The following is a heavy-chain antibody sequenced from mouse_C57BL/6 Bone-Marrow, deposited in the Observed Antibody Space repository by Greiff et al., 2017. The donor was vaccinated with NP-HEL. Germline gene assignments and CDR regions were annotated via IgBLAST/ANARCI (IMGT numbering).Heavy chain of an antibody. J-gene: IGHJ1*03. CDR2: INPSNGGT. D-gene: IGHD1-1*01. CDR1: GYTFTSYW. V-gene: IGHV1-53*01. Sequence: QVQLKQPGTELVKPGASVKLSCKASGYTFTSYWMHWVKQRPGHGLEWIGNINPSNGGTNYNEKFKSKATLTVDKSSSTAYMQLSSLTSEDSAVYYCANNYYGSSWYFDVWGTGTTVTVSS. CDR3: ANNYYGSSWYFDV.